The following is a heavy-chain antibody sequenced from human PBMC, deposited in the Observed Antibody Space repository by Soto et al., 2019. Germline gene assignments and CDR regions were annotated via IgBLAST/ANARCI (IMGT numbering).Heavy chain of an antibody. J-gene: IGHJ6*03. D-gene: IGHD3-3*01. CDR2: IKQDGSEK. CDR1: GFTFSSYW. V-gene: IGHV3-7*01. Sequence: GGSLRLSCAASGFTFSSYWMSWVRQAPGKGLEWVANIKQDGSEKYYVDSVKGRFTISRDNAKNSLYLQMNSLRAEDTAVYYCAREISLTIFGVVIAGTTYYYMDVWGKGTTVTVSS. CDR3: AREISLTIFGVVIAGTTYYYMDV.